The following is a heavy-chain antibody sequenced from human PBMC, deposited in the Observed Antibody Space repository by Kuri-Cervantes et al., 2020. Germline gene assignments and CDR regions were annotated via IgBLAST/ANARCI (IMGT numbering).Heavy chain of an antibody. V-gene: IGHV3-33*08. Sequence: GESLKISCAAFGFTFSNYCIHWVRQAPGKGLEWVASIWFDASNKFYADSVEGRFSLSRDNLKNTSYLEMNSLRPEDTAVYYCARAEYWYTSGGYSQVWGQGTPVTVSS. D-gene: IGHD3-10*01. CDR1: GFTFSNYC. J-gene: IGHJ4*02. CDR3: ARAEYWYTSGGYSQV. CDR2: IWFDASNK.